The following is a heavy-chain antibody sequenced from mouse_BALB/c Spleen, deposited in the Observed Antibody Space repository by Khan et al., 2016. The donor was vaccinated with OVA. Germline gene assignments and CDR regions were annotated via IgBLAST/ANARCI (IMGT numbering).Heavy chain of an antibody. V-gene: IGHV1-9*01. J-gene: IGHJ2*01. Sequence: VKLLESGAELMKPGASVKISCKATGYTFSDYWLEWVKQRPGHGLEWIGEILPGSGSRNYNEKFKGKATFTADISSKTTYMQLSSLTSEDSAVYYCARVNYGSRDYFDYWGQGTTLTVSS. D-gene: IGHD1-1*01. CDR1: GYTFSDYW. CDR3: ARVNYGSRDYFDY. CDR2: ILPGSGSR.